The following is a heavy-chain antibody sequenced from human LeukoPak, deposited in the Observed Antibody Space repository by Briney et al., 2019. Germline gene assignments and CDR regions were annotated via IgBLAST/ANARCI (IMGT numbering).Heavy chain of an antibody. Sequence: PGGSLRLSCAASGFTLSSYSMNWVRQAPGKGLEWVSSISSSSSYIYYADSVKGRFTFSRDNAKNSLYLQMNSLRAEDTAVYYCARDRAAGYCGGDCHPVDYWGQGTLVTVSS. CDR1: GFTLSSYS. CDR2: ISSSSSYI. CDR3: ARDRAAGYCGGDCHPVDY. J-gene: IGHJ4*02. D-gene: IGHD2-21*02. V-gene: IGHV3-21*04.